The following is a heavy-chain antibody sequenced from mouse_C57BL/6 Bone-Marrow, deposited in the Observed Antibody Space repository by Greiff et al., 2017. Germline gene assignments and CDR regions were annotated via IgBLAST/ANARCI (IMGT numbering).Heavy chain of an antibody. V-gene: IGHV1-81*01. CDR1: GYTFTSYG. CDR2: IYPRSGNT. J-gene: IGHJ2*01. D-gene: IGHD1-1*01. CDR3: ARDYYYGSSYYFDY. Sequence: QVQLQQSGAELARPGASVKLSCKASGYTFTSYGISWVKQRTGQGLEWIGEIYPRSGNTYYNEKFKGKATLTADKSSSTAYMELRSLTSDDSAVYFCARDYYYGSSYYFDYWGQGTTLTVSS.